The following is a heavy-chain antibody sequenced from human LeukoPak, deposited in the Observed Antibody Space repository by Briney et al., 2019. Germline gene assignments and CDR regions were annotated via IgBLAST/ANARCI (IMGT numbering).Heavy chain of an antibody. Sequence: SETLSLTCAVYGGSFSGYYWSWIRQPPGKGLEWIGYIYYSGSTNYNPSLKSRVTISVDTSKNQFSLKLSSVTAADTAVYYCARLKLAAAGTPLDFDYWGQGTLVTVSS. CDR2: IYYSGST. J-gene: IGHJ4*02. V-gene: IGHV4-59*01. D-gene: IGHD6-13*01. CDR3: ARLKLAAAGTPLDFDY. CDR1: GGSFSGYY.